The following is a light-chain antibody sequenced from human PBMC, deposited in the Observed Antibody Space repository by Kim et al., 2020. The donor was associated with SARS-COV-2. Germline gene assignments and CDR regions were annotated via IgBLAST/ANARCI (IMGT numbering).Light chain of an antibody. Sequence: SVTLTCSLTIGHRSYTIGWHQQQPGKAPRFLMKLEGNGNYDKGSGVPPRFSGSSSGADRYLTISSLQSEDEADYYCETWDSNGRVFGGGTKLTVL. CDR1: IGHRSYT. J-gene: IGLJ3*02. CDR2: LEGNGNY. CDR3: ETWDSNGRV. V-gene: IGLV4-60*03.